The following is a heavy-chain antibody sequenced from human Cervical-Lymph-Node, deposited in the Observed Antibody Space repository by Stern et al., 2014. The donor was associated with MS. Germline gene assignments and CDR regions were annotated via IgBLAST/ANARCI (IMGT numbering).Heavy chain of an antibody. D-gene: IGHD3-9*01. J-gene: IGHJ1*01. V-gene: IGHV3-53*01. CDR1: GFPVSGNY. CDR3: TLTRETDEYFHH. CDR2: MYSGCNR. Sequence: VQLVQSGGGLIQPGGSLRLSCAASGFPVSGNYMTWVRKAPGKGLAWVSFMYSGCNRYYADSVKGRFTISRDNSRNTLYLQMNILRAEDTAVYFCTLTRETDEYFHHWGQGTLVTVSS.